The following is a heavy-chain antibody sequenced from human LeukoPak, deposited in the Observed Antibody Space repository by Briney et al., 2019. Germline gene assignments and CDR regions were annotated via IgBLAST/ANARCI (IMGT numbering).Heavy chain of an antibody. J-gene: IGHJ4*02. V-gene: IGHV3-23*01. Sequence: GGSLRLSCAASGFTFSSYAMSWVRQAPGKGLEWVSAISGSGGSTYYADSVKGRFTISRDNSKNTLYLQMNSLRAEDTAVYYCAKDAADSSGHYSKLLFDYWGQGTLVTVSS. CDR3: AKDAADSSGHYSKLLFDY. D-gene: IGHD3-22*01. CDR1: GFTFSSYA. CDR2: ISGSGGST.